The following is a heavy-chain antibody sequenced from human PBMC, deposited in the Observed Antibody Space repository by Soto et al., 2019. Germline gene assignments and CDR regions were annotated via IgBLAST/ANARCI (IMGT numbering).Heavy chain of an antibody. J-gene: IGHJ4*02. Sequence: SETLSLTCTVSGGSVSSGSYYWSWIRQPPGKGLEWIGYIYYSGSTNYNPSLKSRVTISVDTSKNQFSLKLSSVTAADTAVYYCARALDYWGQGTLGTVS. CDR2: IYYSGST. CDR1: GGSVSSGSYY. V-gene: IGHV4-61*01. CDR3: ARALDY.